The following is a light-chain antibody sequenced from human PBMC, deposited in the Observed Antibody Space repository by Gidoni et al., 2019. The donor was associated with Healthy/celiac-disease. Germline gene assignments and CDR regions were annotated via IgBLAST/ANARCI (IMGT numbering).Light chain of an antibody. V-gene: IGKV3-20*01. Sequence: EIVLTQSPGTLSLSPGERATLSCRASQSVSSSYLAWDQQKPGQAPRLLIYGASSRATGIPDRFSGSGSGTDFTLTISRLEPEDFAVYYCQQYGSSPGYTFGQXTKLEIK. CDR3: QQYGSSPGYT. CDR1: QSVSSSY. CDR2: GAS. J-gene: IGKJ2*01.